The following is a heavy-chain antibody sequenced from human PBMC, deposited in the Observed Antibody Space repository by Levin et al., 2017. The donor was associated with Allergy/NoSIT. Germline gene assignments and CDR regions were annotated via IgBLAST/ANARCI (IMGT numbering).Heavy chain of an antibody. Sequence: GESLKISCAASGFTFSSYSMNWVRQAPGKGLEWISYITSSSSTIYYADSVKGRFTISRDNAKNSLYLQMNSLRAEDTAVYYCARVVYGSGSYLDDWGQGTLVTVSS. CDR2: ITSSSSTI. V-gene: IGHV3-48*04. D-gene: IGHD3-10*01. J-gene: IGHJ4*02. CDR1: GFTFSSYS. CDR3: ARVVYGSGSYLDD.